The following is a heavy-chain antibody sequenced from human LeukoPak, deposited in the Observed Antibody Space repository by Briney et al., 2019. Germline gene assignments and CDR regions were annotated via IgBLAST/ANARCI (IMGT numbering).Heavy chain of an antibody. D-gene: IGHD2-21*02. Sequence: PSETLSLTCTVSGDSISSHYWSWIRQPPGKGLEWIGYIYYSGSTNYNPSLKSRVTISVDTSKNQFSLKLSSVTAADTAVYYCARDRPYYCGGDCYAFDYWGQGTLVTVSS. V-gene: IGHV4-59*11. CDR2: IYYSGST. J-gene: IGHJ4*02. CDR3: ARDRPYYCGGDCYAFDY. CDR1: GDSISSHY.